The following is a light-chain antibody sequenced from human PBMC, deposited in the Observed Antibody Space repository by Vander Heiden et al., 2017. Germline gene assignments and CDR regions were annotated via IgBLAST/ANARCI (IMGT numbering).Light chain of an antibody. J-gene: IGKJ2*01. CDR1: QSLQHGDGNTY. CDR3: MQGTHWPYT. CDR2: KVS. V-gene: IGKV2-30*02. Sequence: AVMTQSPLSLPVTLGQTASISCKSSQSLQHGDGNTYLNWFHQRPGQSPRRLIYKVSNRDSRVPDRFSGSKSGTDFTLTISRVEAENVGVYYCMQGTHWPYTFGQGTKLEI.